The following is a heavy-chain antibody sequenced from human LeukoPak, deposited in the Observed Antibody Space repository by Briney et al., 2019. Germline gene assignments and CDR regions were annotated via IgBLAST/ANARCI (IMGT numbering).Heavy chain of an antibody. D-gene: IGHD3-22*01. CDR2: ISYDGSNK. J-gene: IGHJ5*02. V-gene: IGHV3-30-3*01. CDR3: ARPVTYYYDSSGRWFDP. Sequence: GRSLRLSCAASGFTFSSYAMHWVRQAPGKGLEWVVVISYDGSNKYYADSVKGRFTISRDNSKNTLYLQMNSLRAEDTAVYYCARPVTYYYDSSGRWFDPWGQGTLVTVS. CDR1: GFTFSSYA.